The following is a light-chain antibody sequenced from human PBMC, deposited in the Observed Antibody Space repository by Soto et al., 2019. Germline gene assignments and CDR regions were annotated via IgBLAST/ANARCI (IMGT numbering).Light chain of an antibody. J-gene: IGLJ1*01. CDR1: SSDVGGYNY. CDR2: DVT. Sequence: QSALTQPASVSGSPGQSITISCTGTSSDVGGYNYVSWYQQYPGKAPKVMIYDVTNRPSGVSNRFSGSRSGNTASLTISGLQAEDEADYYCCSFTTSSTYVFGTVTKVTVL. CDR3: CSFTTSSTYV. V-gene: IGLV2-14*01.